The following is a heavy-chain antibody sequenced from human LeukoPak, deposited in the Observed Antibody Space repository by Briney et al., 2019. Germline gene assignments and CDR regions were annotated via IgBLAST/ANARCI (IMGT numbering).Heavy chain of an antibody. CDR2: IYYSGST. CDR1: GGSISSSSYY. J-gene: IGHJ3*02. Sequence: SETLSLTCTVSGGSISSSSYYWGWIRQPPGKGLEWIGSIYYSGSTYYNPSLKSRVTISVDTSKNQFSLKLSSVTAADTAVYYCASFSSSWRESISDAFDIWGQGTMVTVSS. D-gene: IGHD6-13*01. V-gene: IGHV4-39*07. CDR3: ASFSSSWRESISDAFDI.